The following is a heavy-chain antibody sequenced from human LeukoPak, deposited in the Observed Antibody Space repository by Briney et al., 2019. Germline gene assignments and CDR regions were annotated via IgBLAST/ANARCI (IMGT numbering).Heavy chain of an antibody. V-gene: IGHV4-59*12. Sequence: SETLSLTCTVSGDSISSYYWSWIRQSPGKGLEWIAYIYYSGSTNYNPSLNSRVTISVDTSKNQFSLKLSSVTAADTAVYYCARAAALWSGLDYWGQGTLVTVSS. J-gene: IGHJ4*02. CDR2: IYYSGST. D-gene: IGHD3-3*01. CDR3: ARAAALWSGLDY. CDR1: GDSISSYY.